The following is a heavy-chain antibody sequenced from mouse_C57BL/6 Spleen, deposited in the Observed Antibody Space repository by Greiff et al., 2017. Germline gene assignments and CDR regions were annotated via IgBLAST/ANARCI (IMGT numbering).Heavy chain of an antibody. Sequence: VQLQQSGAELVMPGASVKLSCKASGYTFTSYWMHWVKQRPGQGLEWIGEIDPSDSYTNYNQKFKGKSTLTVDKSSSTAYMQLSSLTSEDSAVYYCARITAQAGAMDDWGQGTSVTVSS. CDR2: IDPSDSYT. CDR1: GYTFTSYW. J-gene: IGHJ4*01. CDR3: ARITAQAGAMDD. V-gene: IGHV1-69*01. D-gene: IGHD3-2*02.